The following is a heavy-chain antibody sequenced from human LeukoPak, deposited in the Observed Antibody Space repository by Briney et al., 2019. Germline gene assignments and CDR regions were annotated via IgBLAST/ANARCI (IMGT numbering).Heavy chain of an antibody. V-gene: IGHV4-4*07. CDR1: GGSISSYY. D-gene: IGHD1-7*01. CDR2: IYTSGST. Sequence: PSETLSLTCTVSGGSISSYYWSWIRQPAGKGLEWIGRIYTSGSTNYNPSLKSRVTISVDTSKNQFSLKQSSVTAAGTGVCYCARMERNYYFDYWGQGTLVTVSS. J-gene: IGHJ4*02. CDR3: ARMERNYYFDY.